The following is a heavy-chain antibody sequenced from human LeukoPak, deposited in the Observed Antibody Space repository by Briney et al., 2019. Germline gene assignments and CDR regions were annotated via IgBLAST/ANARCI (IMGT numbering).Heavy chain of an antibody. D-gene: IGHD1-1*01. J-gene: IGHJ5*02. CDR2: IYPGESET. CDR1: GYSFTSYW. V-gene: IGHV5-51*01. Sequence: GESLKISCKGSGYSFTSYWIGWVRQMPGKGLEGVGIIYPGESETRYSPSFQGHVTISADKSLSTAYLQWSSLKASDTAMYYCARPQLARHVAGWFAPWGQGTLVTVSS. CDR3: ARPQLARHVAGWFAP.